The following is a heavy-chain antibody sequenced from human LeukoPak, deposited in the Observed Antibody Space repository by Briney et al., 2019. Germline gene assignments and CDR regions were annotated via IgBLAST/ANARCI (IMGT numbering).Heavy chain of an antibody. CDR1: GFTFSSYS. Sequence: GGSLRLSCAASGFTFSSYSMNWVRQAPGKGLEWVSSISSSSSYIYYADSVKGRFTISRDNAKNSLYLQMNSLRAEDTAVYYCARDYSGWYVYNWFDPWGQGTLVTVSS. CDR3: ARDYSGWYVYNWFDP. CDR2: ISSSSSYI. V-gene: IGHV3-21*01. J-gene: IGHJ5*02. D-gene: IGHD6-19*01.